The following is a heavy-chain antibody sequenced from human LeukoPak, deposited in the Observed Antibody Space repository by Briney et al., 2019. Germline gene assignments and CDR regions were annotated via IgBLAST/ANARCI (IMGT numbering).Heavy chain of an antibody. CDR1: GGSISSGSYY. J-gene: IGHJ4*02. CDR3: ARGWIANRLYFDY. CDR2: IYTSGST. D-gene: IGHD2-21*01. V-gene: IGHV4-61*02. Sequence: SQTLSLTCTVSGGSISSGSYYLSWIRQPAGKGLEWIGRIYTSGSTNYNPSLKSRVTISVDTSKNQFSLKLSSVTAADTAVYYCARGWIANRLYFDYWGQGTLVTVSS.